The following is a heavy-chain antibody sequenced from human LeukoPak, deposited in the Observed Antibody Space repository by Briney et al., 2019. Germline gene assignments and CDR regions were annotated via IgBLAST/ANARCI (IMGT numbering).Heavy chain of an antibody. D-gene: IGHD3-22*01. CDR2: IYHSGST. CDR1: GYSISSGYY. J-gene: IGHJ5*02. CDR3: ARDEADYYDSSGYNWFDP. V-gene: IGHV4-38-2*02. Sequence: PSETLSLTCTVSGYSISSGYYWGWIRQPPGKGLEWIGSIYHSGSTYYNPSLKSRVTISVDTSKNQFSLKLSSVTAADTAVYYCARDEADYYDSSGYNWFDPWGQGTLVTVSS.